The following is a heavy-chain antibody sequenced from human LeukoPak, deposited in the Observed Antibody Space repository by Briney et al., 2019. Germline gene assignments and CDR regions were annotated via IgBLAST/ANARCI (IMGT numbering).Heavy chain of an antibody. CDR2: IYYSGST. J-gene: IGHJ6*02. CDR1: GGSISSSSYY. V-gene: IGHV4-39*01. Sequence: KSSETLSLTCTVSGGSISSSSYYWGWIRQPPGKGLEWIGSIYYSGSTYYNPSLKSRVTISVDTSKNQFSLKLSSVTAADTAVYYCARPAITSSSCSWVVSGKDYYYYYGMDVWGQGTTVTVSS. D-gene: IGHD6-13*01. CDR3: ARPAITSSSCSWVVSGKDYYYYYGMDV.